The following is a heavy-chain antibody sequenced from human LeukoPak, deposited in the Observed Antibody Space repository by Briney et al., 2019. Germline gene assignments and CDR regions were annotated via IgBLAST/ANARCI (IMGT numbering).Heavy chain of an antibody. V-gene: IGHV3-23*01. Sequence: GGSLRLSCAASGFTFTNYAMSWVRQAPGKGLEWVSAISGSGGSTYYADSVKGRFTVSRDNSKNTLYLQMNSLRAEDTAVYYCAKDRGRFSPKYYFDYWGQGTLVTVSS. J-gene: IGHJ4*02. CDR2: ISGSGGST. CDR3: AKDRGRFSPKYYFDY. CDR1: GFTFTNYA. D-gene: IGHD3-3*01.